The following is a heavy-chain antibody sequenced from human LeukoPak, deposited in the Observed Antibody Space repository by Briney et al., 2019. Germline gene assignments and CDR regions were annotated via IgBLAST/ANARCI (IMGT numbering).Heavy chain of an antibody. Sequence: GESLKISFKGSGYSFTSYWIGWVRQMPGQGLEWMGIIYPGDYDTRYSTSFQGQISISADKSISTAYLQWSSLKASDTAMYYCASERGYSYGFVNYWGQGTLVTVSS. D-gene: IGHD5-18*01. CDR2: IYPGDYDT. CDR1: GYSFTSYW. J-gene: IGHJ4*02. CDR3: ASERGYSYGFVNY. V-gene: IGHV5-51*01.